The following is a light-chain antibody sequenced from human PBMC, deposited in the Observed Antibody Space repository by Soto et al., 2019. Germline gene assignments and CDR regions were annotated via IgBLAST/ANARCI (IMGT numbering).Light chain of an antibody. V-gene: IGKV1-5*03. CDR3: RQYGSYPVT. CDR1: QGISNS. CDR2: KAS. J-gene: IGKJ4*02. Sequence: DTQMTQSPSTLSASVGDKFTIACRASQGISNSLAWDQQKPGKAPNLLIYKASSLESGVPYRFSGSGYGTEFTLTISSLQPDDFATYYCRQYGSYPVTFGGGTKVEMK.